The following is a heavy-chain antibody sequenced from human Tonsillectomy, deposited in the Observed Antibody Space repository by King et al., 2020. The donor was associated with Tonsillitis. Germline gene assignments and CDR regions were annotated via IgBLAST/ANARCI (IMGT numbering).Heavy chain of an antibody. CDR3: ARESRGAATDY. Sequence: VQLQESGPRLVKPSGTLSLTCAVSGGSISSSNWWSWVRQPPGKGLEWIGEIYHSGSTNYNPSLKSRGTISVDKSKNQFSLNLSSVTAADTAVYYCARESRGAATDYWGQGTLVTVSS. D-gene: IGHD6-25*01. J-gene: IGHJ4*02. CDR1: GGSISSSNW. CDR2: IYHSGST. V-gene: IGHV4-4*02.